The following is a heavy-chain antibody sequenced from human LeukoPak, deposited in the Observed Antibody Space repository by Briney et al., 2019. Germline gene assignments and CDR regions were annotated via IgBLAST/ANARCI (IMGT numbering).Heavy chain of an antibody. CDR2: ISGSGGST. V-gene: IGHV3-23*01. CDR3: AKDQTRQYYYDSSGYYYFDY. CDR1: GFTFSSYA. D-gene: IGHD3-22*01. J-gene: IGHJ4*02. Sequence: GGSLRLSCAASGFTFSSYAMSWVRQAPGKGLEWVSAISGSGGSTYYADSVKGRFTISRDNSKNTLYLQMNSLRAEDTAVYYCAKDQTRQYYYDSSGYYYFDYWGQGTLVTVSS.